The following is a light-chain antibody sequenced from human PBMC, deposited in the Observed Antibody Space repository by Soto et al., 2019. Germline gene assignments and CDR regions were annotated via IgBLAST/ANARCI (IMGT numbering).Light chain of an antibody. CDR3: QHRSNFPLT. CDR2: DAS. CDR1: QSVSSY. Sequence: EIVLTQSPATLSLSPGERATLSCRASQSVSSYLAWYQQKPGQAPRLLIYDASNTATGIPARFSGSGSGTDFTLTISSLEPEDFAVYYCQHRSNFPLTFGGGTKVEIK. J-gene: IGKJ4*01. V-gene: IGKV3-11*01.